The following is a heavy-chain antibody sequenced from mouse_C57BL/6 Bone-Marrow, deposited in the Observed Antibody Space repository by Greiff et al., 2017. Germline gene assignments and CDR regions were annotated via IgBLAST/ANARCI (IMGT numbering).Heavy chain of an antibody. D-gene: IGHD2-3*01. V-gene: IGHV1-59*01. CDR3: ARKIYAWFAY. CDR2: IDPSDSYT. Sequence: VKLQQPGAELVRPGTSVKLSCKASGYTFTSYWMHWVKQRPGQGLEWIGVIDPSDSYTNYNQKFKGKATLTVDTSSSTAYMQLSSLTSEDSAVYYCARKIYAWFAYWGQGTLVTVSA. CDR1: GYTFTSYW. J-gene: IGHJ3*01.